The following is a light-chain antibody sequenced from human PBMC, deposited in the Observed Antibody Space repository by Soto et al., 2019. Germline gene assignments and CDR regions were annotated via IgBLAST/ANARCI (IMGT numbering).Light chain of an antibody. V-gene: IGKV1-5*01. CDR2: DAS. CDR3: QQYNSSPLT. Sequence: DIQMTQSPSTLSASVGDRVTITCRANQSISDWLAWYRQKPGKAPKLLIYDASNLESGVPSRFSGSGSGTEFTLTFSSLQPDDFATYYCQQYNSSPLTFGGGTKMEIK. J-gene: IGKJ4*01. CDR1: QSISDW.